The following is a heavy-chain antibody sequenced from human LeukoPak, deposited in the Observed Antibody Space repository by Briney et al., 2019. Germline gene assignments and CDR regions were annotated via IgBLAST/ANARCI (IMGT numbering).Heavy chain of an antibody. CDR3: ASYASGYNWLKV. D-gene: IGHD2-2*01. CDR2: IHPNTGAT. V-gene: IGHV1-2*02. J-gene: IGHJ5*02. Sequence: ASVKVSCKSSGHTFTNYYLHWVRQAPGQGLEWLGWIHPNTGATNYAQKFQGRVTVTRDTSISTTYVELSRLTSADMAVYYCASYASGYNWLKVWGQGTLVTVSS. CDR1: GHTFTNYY.